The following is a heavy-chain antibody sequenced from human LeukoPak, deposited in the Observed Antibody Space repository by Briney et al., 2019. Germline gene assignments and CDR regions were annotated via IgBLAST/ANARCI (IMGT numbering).Heavy chain of an antibody. D-gene: IGHD2-15*01. CDR2: ISSSSSYI. CDR3: ARDDCSGGSCYDAFDI. J-gene: IGHJ3*02. V-gene: IGHV3-21*01. CDR1: GFTFSSYS. Sequence: PGGSLRLSCAASGFTFSSYSMNWVRQAPGKGLEWVSSISSSSSYIYYADSVKGRFTISRDNAKNSLYLQMNSLRAEDTAVYYCARDDCSGGSCYDAFDIWGQGTMVTVSS.